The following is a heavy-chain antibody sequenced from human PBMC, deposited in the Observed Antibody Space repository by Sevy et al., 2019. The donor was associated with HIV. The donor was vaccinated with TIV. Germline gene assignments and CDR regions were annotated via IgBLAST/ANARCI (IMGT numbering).Heavy chain of an antibody. J-gene: IGHJ4*02. CDR1: GGSISSYY. D-gene: IGHD1-26*01. Sequence: SETLSLPCTVSGGSISSYYWSWIRQPPGKGLEWIGYIYYSGSTNYNPSLKSRVTISVDTSKNQFSLKLSSVTAADTAVYYCARAGVKGYSGSYYGFDYWGQGTLVTVSS. V-gene: IGHV4-59*01. CDR3: ARAGVKGYSGSYYGFDY. CDR2: IYYSGST.